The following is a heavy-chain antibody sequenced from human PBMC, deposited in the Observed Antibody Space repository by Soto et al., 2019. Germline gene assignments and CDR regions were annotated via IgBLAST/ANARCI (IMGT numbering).Heavy chain of an antibody. D-gene: IGHD2-2*01. CDR3: ARENGHCTDACNRGAFEI. CDR2: IANGDNHI. J-gene: IGHJ3*02. V-gene: IGHV3-21*01. CDR1: GFTFSEYS. Sequence: EVQVVESGGGLVKPGGSLRLSCAASGFTFSEYSFLWVRQAPGKGLEWLSFIANGDNHIFYSDSVKGRFTISRDNAKNSVYLQLNSLRADASAVYYCARENGHCTDACNRGAFEIWGQGTMVTVSS.